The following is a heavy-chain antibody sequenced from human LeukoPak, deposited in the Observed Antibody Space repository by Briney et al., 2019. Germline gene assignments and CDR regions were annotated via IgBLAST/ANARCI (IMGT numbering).Heavy chain of an antibody. CDR1: GFTFSNYW. V-gene: IGHV3-7*03. CDR2: THGSEK. CDR3: ARETPYGSLTFDY. D-gene: IGHD3-10*01. Sequence: PGGSLRLSCAASGFTFSNYWMSWVRQAPGKGLEWVANTHGSEKYYVDSVKGRFTISRDNAKNSLYLQMNGLRAEDTAVYYCARETPYGSLTFDYWGQGTLVTVSS. J-gene: IGHJ4*02.